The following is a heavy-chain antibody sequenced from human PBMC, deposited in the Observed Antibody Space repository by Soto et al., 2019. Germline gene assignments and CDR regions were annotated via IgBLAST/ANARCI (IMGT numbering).Heavy chain of an antibody. D-gene: IGHD4-17*01. CDR3: AKDQLTTVTTSYFDY. Sequence: PGGSLRLSCAASGFTFSSYGMHWVRQAPGKGLEWVAVISYDGSNKYYADSVKGRFTISRDNSKNTLYLQMNSLRAEDTAVYYCAKDQLTTVTTSYFDYWGQGTLVTVSS. CDR1: GFTFSSYG. V-gene: IGHV3-30*18. J-gene: IGHJ4*02. CDR2: ISYDGSNK.